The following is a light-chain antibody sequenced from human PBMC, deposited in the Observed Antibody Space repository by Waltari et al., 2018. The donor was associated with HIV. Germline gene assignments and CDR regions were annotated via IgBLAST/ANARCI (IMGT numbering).Light chain of an antibody. J-gene: IGLJ1*01. CDR2: SKN. CDR1: SSNIGSNS. V-gene: IGLV1-47*02. Sequence: QSVLTQPPSASGTPGQRVTISCSGSSSNIGSNSVYWYQQLPGTAPKRLISSKNPRPSGCQDRLRGFKAGTSASLAISGLRCEDDADYYCGAWDDSLSGYVFGTGPKVTVL. CDR3: GAWDDSLSGYV.